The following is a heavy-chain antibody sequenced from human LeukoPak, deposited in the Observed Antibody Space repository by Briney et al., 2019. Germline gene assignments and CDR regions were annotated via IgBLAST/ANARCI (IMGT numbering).Heavy chain of an antibody. CDR3: ARGLLTFGGVIGGPQALEYFQH. V-gene: IGHV1-18*01. Sequence: ASVKVSCKASGYTFSNYGISWVRQAPGQGLEWMGWSSPYDGKTNYAQKLQGRVTMTTDTSTSTAYMELRSLRSDDTAMYYCARGLLTFGGVIGGPQALEYFQHWGQGTLVTVSS. D-gene: IGHD3-16*02. CDR1: GYTFSNYG. CDR2: SSPYDGKT. J-gene: IGHJ1*01.